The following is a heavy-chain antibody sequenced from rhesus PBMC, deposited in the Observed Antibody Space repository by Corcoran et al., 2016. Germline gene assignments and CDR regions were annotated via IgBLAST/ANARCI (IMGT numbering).Heavy chain of an antibody. Sequence: QVQLQESGPGLVKPLETLSLTCAVSGGSIRSNYCSWLLRPPGTGLEWSGYIYVSGSSTNYNPSLKSRVTLSGDTSKNQFSLKLSSVTAADTAVYYCARGLYSSWDDAFDFWGQGLRVTVSS. CDR1: GGSIRSNY. J-gene: IGHJ3*01. CDR3: ARGLYSSWDDAFDF. CDR2: IYVSGSST. V-gene: IGHV4S11*01. D-gene: IGHD6-13*01.